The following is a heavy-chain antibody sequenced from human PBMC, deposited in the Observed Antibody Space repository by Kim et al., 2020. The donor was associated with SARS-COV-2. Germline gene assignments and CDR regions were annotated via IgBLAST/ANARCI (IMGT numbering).Heavy chain of an antibody. Sequence: STIYNPSLKIRVTKSVDTSKNQFSLKQSSVTAADTAVYYCARDRNGQGFDYWGQGTLVTVSS. J-gene: IGHJ4*02. D-gene: IGHD2-8*01. V-gene: IGHV4-59*01. CDR2: ST. CDR3: ARDRNGQGFDY.